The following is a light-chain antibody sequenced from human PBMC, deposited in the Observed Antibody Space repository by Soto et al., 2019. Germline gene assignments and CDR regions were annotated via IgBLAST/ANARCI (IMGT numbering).Light chain of an antibody. J-gene: IGLJ1*01. V-gene: IGLV2-11*01. CDR2: DVT. CDR3: CSYAGYYTHYV. Sequence: QSALTQPRSVSGSPGQSVTISCTGTSSDVGGYDYVSWYQQHPGKAPKLMISDVTKRPSGVPDRFSGSKFGNTASLTISGLQAEDEADYYCCSYAGYYTHYVFGTGTKLTVL. CDR1: SSDVGGYDY.